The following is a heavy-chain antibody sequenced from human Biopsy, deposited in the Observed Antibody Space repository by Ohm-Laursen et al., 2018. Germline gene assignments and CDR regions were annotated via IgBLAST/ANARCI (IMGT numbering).Heavy chain of an antibody. CDR3: AKLGHMVRGVTPDDF. CDR2: ITPSERSA. Sequence: SLRLSCAASGFRFSSHTMSWVRQAPGKGPEWVSAITPSERSAFYASSVAGRFSVSRDNSKNIHFLQMNGLRVDDAGVDYCAKLGHMVRGVTPDDFWGQGTLVIVSS. J-gene: IGHJ4*02. V-gene: IGHV3-23*01. D-gene: IGHD3-10*01. CDR1: GFRFSSHT.